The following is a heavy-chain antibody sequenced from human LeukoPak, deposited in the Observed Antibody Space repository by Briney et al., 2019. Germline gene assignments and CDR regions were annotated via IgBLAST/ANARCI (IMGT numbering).Heavy chain of an antibody. J-gene: IGHJ4*02. CDR1: GFTFSSYE. D-gene: IGHD6-19*01. Sequence: PGGSLRLSCAASGFTFSSYEMNWVRQAPGKGLEWVSYISSSGSTIYYADSVKGRFTISRDNAKNSLYLQMNSLRAEDTAVYYSARVWRVNPFIAVAGAFDYWGQGTLVTVSS. CDR2: ISSSGSTI. V-gene: IGHV3-48*03. CDR3: ARVWRVNPFIAVAGAFDY.